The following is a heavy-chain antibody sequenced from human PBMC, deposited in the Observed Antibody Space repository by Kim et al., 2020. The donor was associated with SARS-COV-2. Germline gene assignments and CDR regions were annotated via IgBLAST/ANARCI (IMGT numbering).Heavy chain of an antibody. Sequence: GSGGSTYYAASVKGRFTISRDNSKNTLYLQMNSLRAEDTAVYYCAKGVDWGQGTLVTVSS. CDR2: GSGGST. CDR3: AKGVD. J-gene: IGHJ4*02. D-gene: IGHD2-15*01. V-gene: IGHV3-23*01.